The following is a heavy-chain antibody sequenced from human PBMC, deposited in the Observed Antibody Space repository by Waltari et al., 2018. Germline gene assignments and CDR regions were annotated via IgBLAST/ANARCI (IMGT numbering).Heavy chain of an antibody. J-gene: IGHJ5*02. V-gene: IGHV4-34*01. CDR1: GGSFSGYY. D-gene: IGHD3-16*02. Sequence: QVQLQRWGAGLLKPSETLSLTCAVYGGSFSGYYWSWIRQPPGKGLEWIGEINHSGSTNYNPSLKSRVTISVDTSKNQFSLKLSSVTAADTAVYYCARRGSYYDYVWGSYRERWFDPWGQGTLVTVSS. CDR2: INHSGST. CDR3: ARRGSYYDYVWGSYRERWFDP.